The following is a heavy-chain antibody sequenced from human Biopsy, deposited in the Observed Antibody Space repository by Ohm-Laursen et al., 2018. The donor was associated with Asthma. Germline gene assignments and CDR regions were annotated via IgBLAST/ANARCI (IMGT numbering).Heavy chain of an antibody. Sequence: GTLSLTCTVSGGSIRSHDWTWIRLPPGKGLEYIGDVSHTGSTNYNPSLKSRVTMSLDTSKNQFSLRLTSVTPADTAVYYCARLADCSGGACYSYGWFDPGAREPGSPSPQ. J-gene: IGHJ5*02. CDR2: VSHTGST. CDR1: GGSIRSHD. CDR3: ARLADCSGGACYSYGWFDP. D-gene: IGHD2-15*01. V-gene: IGHV4-59*11.